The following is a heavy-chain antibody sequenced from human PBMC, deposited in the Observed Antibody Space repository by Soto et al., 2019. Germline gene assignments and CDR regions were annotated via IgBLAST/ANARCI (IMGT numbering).Heavy chain of an antibody. V-gene: IGHV4-30-4*01. J-gene: IGHJ4*02. D-gene: IGHD3-22*01. CDR1: GGSISSVEYY. CDR3: ARGNDSSGQGSFDY. Sequence: PSETLSLTCTVAGGSISSVEYYWSWIRQPPGKGLEWIGYIYYSGSTYYNPSLKSRVTISVDTSKNQFSLKLSSVTAADTAVYYCARGNDSSGQGSFDYWGQGTLVTVSS. CDR2: IYYSGST.